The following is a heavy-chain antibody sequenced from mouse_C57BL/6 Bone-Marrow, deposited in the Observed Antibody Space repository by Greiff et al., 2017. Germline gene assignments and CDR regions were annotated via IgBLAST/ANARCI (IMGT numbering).Heavy chain of an antibody. D-gene: IGHD2-5*01. J-gene: IGHJ3*01. CDR3: TRKCYYYYNNFAY. Sequence: QVQLQQSGAELVRPGASVTLSCTASGYTFTDYEMHWVKQTPVHGLEWIGAIDPETGGTAYNQKFKGKGILTADKSSRTVYMELLILTSENSAVYYCTRKCYYYYNNFAYYDQGTLLTVSA. CDR1: GYTFTDYE. V-gene: IGHV1-15*01. CDR2: IDPETGGT.